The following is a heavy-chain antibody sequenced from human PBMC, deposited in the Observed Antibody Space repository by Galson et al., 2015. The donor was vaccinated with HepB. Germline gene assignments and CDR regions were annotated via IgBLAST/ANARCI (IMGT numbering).Heavy chain of an antibody. D-gene: IGHD3-9*01. CDR2: ISRTSRAI. V-gene: IGHV3-48*02. CDR1: GFTFTDYG. Sequence: SLRLSCAASGFTFTDYGINWVRQAPGKGLEWVSYISRTSRAIYYADSVKGRFTISRDNAKNSLNVQMTSLRNEDTAVYYCVRVNFDLLTGKALDYWGQGTLVTVSS. CDR3: VRVNFDLLTGKALDY. J-gene: IGHJ4*02.